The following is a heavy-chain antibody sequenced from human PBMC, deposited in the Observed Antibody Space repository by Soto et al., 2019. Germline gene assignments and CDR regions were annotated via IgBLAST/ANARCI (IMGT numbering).Heavy chain of an antibody. V-gene: IGHV1-69*06. CDR2: IIPIFGTA. CDR3: ARRNYYGSGSFDY. J-gene: IGHJ4*02. CDR1: GGTFSSYA. Sequence: SVKVSCKASGGTFSSYAISWVRQAPGQGLEWMGGIIPIFGTANYAQKFQGRVTITADKSTNTAYMELSSLRSEDTAVYYCARRNYYGSGSFDYWGQGTLVTVSS. D-gene: IGHD3-10*01.